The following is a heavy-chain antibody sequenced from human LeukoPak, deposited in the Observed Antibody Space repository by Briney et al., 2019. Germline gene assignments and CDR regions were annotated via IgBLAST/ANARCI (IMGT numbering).Heavy chain of an antibody. CDR2: INHSGST. CDR3: ARGRITMN. Sequence: PSETLSLTCAVYGGSFSGYYWSWIRQLPGKGLEWIGEINHSGSTNYNPSLKSRVTISVDTSKNQFSLKLSSVTAADTAVYYCARGRITMNWGQGTLVTVSS. CDR1: GGSFSGYY. D-gene: IGHD3-22*01. V-gene: IGHV4-34*01. J-gene: IGHJ4*02.